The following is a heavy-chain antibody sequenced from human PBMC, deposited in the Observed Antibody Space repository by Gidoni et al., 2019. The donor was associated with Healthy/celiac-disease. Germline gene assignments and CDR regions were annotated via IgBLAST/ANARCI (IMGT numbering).Heavy chain of an antibody. CDR1: GGSFSGYY. Sequence: QVQLQQWGAGLLKPSETLSLTCAVYGGSFSGYYWSWIRQPPGKGLEWIGEINHSGSTNYNPSRKSRVTISVDTSKNQFSLKLSSVTAADTAVYYCARGTNGRAVTTARYFDYWGQGTLVTVSS. D-gene: IGHD4-17*01. J-gene: IGHJ4*02. CDR2: INHSGST. V-gene: IGHV4-34*01. CDR3: ARGTNGRAVTTARYFDY.